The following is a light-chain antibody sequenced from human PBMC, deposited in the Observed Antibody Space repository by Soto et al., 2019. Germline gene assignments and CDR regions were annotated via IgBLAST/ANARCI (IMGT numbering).Light chain of an antibody. CDR3: QQFNSYPIT. CDR2: AAS. J-gene: IGKJ5*01. CDR1: QGISSN. Sequence: DIQLTQSPSFLSASVGDRGTITCRASQGISSNLAWYQQKPGKAPKLLIYAASTLQSGVPSRFSGSGSGTEFTLTISSXQPEDFATYYCQQFNSYPITFGQGTRLEIK. V-gene: IGKV1-9*01.